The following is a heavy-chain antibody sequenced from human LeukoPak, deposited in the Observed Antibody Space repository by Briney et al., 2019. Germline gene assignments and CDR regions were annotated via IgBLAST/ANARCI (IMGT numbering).Heavy chain of an antibody. CDR3: ARGTGTGYDYVWGSYRYKGTFDY. CDR2: IIPILGIA. CDR1: GGTFSSYA. V-gene: IGHV1-69*04. J-gene: IGHJ4*02. Sequence: ASVKVSCKASGGTFSSYAISWVRQAPGQGLEWMGRIIPILGIANYAQKFQGRVTITADKSKSTAYMELSSLRSEDTAVYYCARGTGTGYDYVWGSYRYKGTFDYWGQGTLVTVSS. D-gene: IGHD3-16*02.